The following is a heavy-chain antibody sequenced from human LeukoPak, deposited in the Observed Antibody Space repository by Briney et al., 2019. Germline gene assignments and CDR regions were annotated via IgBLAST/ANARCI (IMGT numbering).Heavy chain of an antibody. CDR2: IIPIFGTA. CDR3: ARDPRGYKTSWFDP. CDR1: GGTFSSYA. D-gene: IGHD5-18*01. Sequence: GASVKVSCKASGGTFSSYAISWVRQAPGQGLEWMGGIIPIFGTANYAQKFQGRVTITADESTSTAYMELSSLRSEDTAVYYCARDPRGYKTSWFDPWGQGTLVTVSS. V-gene: IGHV1-69*13. J-gene: IGHJ5*02.